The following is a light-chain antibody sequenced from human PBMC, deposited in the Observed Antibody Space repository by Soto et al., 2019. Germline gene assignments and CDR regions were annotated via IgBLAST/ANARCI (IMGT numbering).Light chain of an antibody. J-gene: IGKJ1*01. CDR3: QQYGSSGT. CDR1: QIVSNNY. V-gene: IGKV3-20*01. Sequence: TQSPGTMSLSPVERAALSCRASQIVSNNYLAWYQQKPGQAPRLRIYGASNRATGIPDRFSGSGSGTDFTLTISRLEPEDFAVYYCQQYGSSGTFGQGTKVDIK. CDR2: GAS.